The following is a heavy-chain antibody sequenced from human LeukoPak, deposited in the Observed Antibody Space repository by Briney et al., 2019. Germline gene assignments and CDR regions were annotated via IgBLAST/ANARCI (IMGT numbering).Heavy chain of an antibody. CDR2: IYTSGST. CDR3: ARDGDGGLYMDV. J-gene: IGHJ6*03. V-gene: IGHV4-61*02. Sequence: SQTLSLTCTVSGGSISSGSSYWSWIRQPAGKGLEWIGRIYTSGSTNYNPSLKSRVTISVDTSKNQFSLKLSSVTAADTAVYYCARDGDGGLYMDVWGKGTTVTVSS. CDR1: GGSISSGSSY. D-gene: IGHD2-15*01.